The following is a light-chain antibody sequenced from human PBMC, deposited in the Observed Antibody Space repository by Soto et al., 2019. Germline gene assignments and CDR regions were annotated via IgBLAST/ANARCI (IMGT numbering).Light chain of an antibody. Sequence: EVVLTQSPDTLSLPPGERATLSCRASQSISSYLAWYQQKPGQAPRLLIYDASSRATGIPARFSGSGSGTDFTLTISSLEPEDFAVYYCQQYGSLPLTFGGGTKVDIK. J-gene: IGKJ4*01. CDR1: QSISSY. V-gene: IGKV3-11*01. CDR3: QQYGSLPLT. CDR2: DAS.